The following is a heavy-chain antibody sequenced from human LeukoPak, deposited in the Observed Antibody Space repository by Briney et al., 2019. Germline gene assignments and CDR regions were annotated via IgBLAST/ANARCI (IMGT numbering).Heavy chain of an antibody. D-gene: IGHD1-26*01. J-gene: IGHJ5*02. Sequence: ASVKVSCKASGYTFTGYYMHWVRQATGQGLEWMGWINPNSGGTNYAQKFQGRVTMTRDTSISTAYMELSRLRSDDTAVYYCARGSLTGWELLGLSWFDPWGQGTLVTVSS. V-gene: IGHV1-2*02. CDR3: ARGSLTGWELLGLSWFDP. CDR2: INPNSGGT. CDR1: GYTFTGYY.